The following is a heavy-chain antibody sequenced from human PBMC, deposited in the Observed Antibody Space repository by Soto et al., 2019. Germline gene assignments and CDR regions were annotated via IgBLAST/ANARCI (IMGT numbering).Heavy chain of an antibody. J-gene: IGHJ4*02. CDR1: GFTFDDYA. D-gene: IGHD4-17*01. V-gene: IGHV3-9*01. Sequence: EVQLVESGGGLVQPGRSLRLSCAASGFTFDDYAMHWVRQAPGKGLEWVSGISWNSGSIGYADSVKGRFTISRDNAKNSLYLQMNSLRAEDTALYYCAIAYGDSVEGYWGQGTLVTVSS. CDR3: AIAYGDSVEGY. CDR2: ISWNSGSI.